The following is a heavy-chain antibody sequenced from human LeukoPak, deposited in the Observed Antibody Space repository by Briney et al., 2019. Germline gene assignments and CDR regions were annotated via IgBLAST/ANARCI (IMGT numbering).Heavy chain of an antibody. Sequence: TSETLSLTCTVSGGSISGSTYYWSWIRQPAGKGLEWIGRISTRGSTNYDPSLKSRVTISVDTSNNQFSLRLTSVTAADTAVYYCARLRSSGSFDFDYWGQGTLVTVSS. CDR2: ISTRGST. V-gene: IGHV4-61*02. J-gene: IGHJ4*02. D-gene: IGHD1-26*01. CDR3: ARLRSSGSFDFDY. CDR1: GGSISGSTYY.